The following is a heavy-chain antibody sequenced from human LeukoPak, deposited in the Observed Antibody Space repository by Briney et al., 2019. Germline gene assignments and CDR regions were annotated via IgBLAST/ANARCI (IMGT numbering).Heavy chain of an antibody. CDR1: GGSISSGDYY. J-gene: IGHJ6*04. CDR3: ARDPLVVVAATRYYYYGMDV. CDR2: ICYSGST. V-gene: IGHV4-30-4*01. D-gene: IGHD2-15*01. Sequence: PSETLSRTCTVSGGSISSGDYYWSWIRQPPGKGLEWVGYICYSGSTYYNPSLKSRVTISVDTSKNQFSLKLSSVTAADTAVYYCARDPLVVVAATRYYYYGMDVWGKGTTVTVSS.